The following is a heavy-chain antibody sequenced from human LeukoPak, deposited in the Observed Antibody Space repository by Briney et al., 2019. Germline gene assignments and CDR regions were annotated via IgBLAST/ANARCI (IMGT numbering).Heavy chain of an antibody. CDR1: GFTFSAYD. CDR2: ISFLGSEK. CDR3: AKDPHSYASGRATFDF. J-gene: IGHJ4*02. V-gene: IGHV3-30*18. Sequence: GTSLRLSCAASGFTFSAYDMHWVRQAPGKGLEWVALISFLGSEKDYADSVKGRFTISRDNPKNTLYLQMNSLRPDDTAVYYCAKDPHSYASGRATFDFWGQGALVTVSS. D-gene: IGHD3-10*01.